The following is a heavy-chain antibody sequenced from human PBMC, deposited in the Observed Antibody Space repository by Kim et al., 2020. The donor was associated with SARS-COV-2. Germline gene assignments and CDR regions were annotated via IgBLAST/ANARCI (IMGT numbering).Heavy chain of an antibody. D-gene: IGHD1-1*01. Sequence: AAAVEGRFTITRDNSKNTLYLQMNSLRAEDTAVYYCAKRVTTTAWAGGFDYWGQGTLVTVSS. J-gene: IGHJ4*02. CDR3: AKRVTTTAWAGGFDY. V-gene: IGHV3-23*01.